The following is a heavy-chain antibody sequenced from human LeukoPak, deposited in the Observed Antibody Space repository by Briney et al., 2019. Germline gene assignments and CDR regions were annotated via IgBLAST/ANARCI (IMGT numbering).Heavy chain of an antibody. CDR2: IKQDGSEK. CDR3: ARGGDSGSYGGFDY. J-gene: IGHJ4*02. Sequence: GGSLRLSCAASGFTFSSYWMSWVRQAPGKGLEWVANIKQDGSEKYYVDSVKGRFTISRDNAKNSLYLQMNSLRAEDTAVYYCARGGDSGSYGGFDYWGQGTLVTVSS. CDR1: GFTFSSYW. D-gene: IGHD1-26*01. V-gene: IGHV3-7*02.